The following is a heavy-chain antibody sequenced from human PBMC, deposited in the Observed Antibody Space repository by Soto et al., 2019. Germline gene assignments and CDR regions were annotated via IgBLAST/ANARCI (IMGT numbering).Heavy chain of an antibody. CDR2: IYYSGST. V-gene: IGHV4-61*01. CDR1: GSSVSSASYY. Sequence: PSETLSFTCTLAGSSVSSASYYGPWIRQPPGKGLEWIGYIYYSGSTNYNPSLKSRVTISVDTSKNQFSLKLSSAPAADKAVYYCARGGVRYCSGGSCYYHWFDPWGKGTLVTVSS. CDR3: ARGGVRYCSGGSCYYHWFDP. D-gene: IGHD2-15*01. J-gene: IGHJ5*02.